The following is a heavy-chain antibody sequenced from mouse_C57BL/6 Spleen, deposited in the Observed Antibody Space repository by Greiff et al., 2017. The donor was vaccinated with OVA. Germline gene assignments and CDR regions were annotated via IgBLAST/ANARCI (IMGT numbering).Heavy chain of an antibody. V-gene: IGHV1-82*01. CDR3: ARGGYGTLFDY. CDR1: GYAFSSSW. CDR2: IYPGDGDT. J-gene: IGHJ2*01. D-gene: IGHD1-1*01. Sequence: VQLVESGPELVKPGASVKISCKASGYAFSSSWMNWVKQRPGKGLEWIGRIYPGDGDTNYNGKFKGKATLTADKSSSTAYMQLSSLTSEDSAVYFCARGGYGTLFDYWGQGTTLTVSS.